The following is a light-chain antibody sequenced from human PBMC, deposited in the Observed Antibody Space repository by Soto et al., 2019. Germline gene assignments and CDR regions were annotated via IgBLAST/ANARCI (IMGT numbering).Light chain of an antibody. CDR2: GNS. J-gene: IGLJ2*01. V-gene: IGLV1-40*01. Sequence: QSVLTQPPSVSGAPGQRVNISCTGSSSNFGAGYDVHWYQQLPGTAPKLLIYGNSNRPSGVPDRFSGSKSGTSASLAITGLQAEDEADYYCQSYDSSLSGSVFGGGTKLTVL. CDR3: QSYDSSLSGSV. CDR1: SSNFGAGYD.